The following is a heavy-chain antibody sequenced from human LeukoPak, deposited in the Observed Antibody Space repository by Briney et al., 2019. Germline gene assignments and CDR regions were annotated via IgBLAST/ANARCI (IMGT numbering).Heavy chain of an antibody. D-gene: IGHD3-3*01. J-gene: IGHJ6*02. Sequence: PGGSLRLSCSASGFTFSSYAMHWVRQAPGKGLEYVSAISSSGGSTYYADSVKGRFTISRDNSKNTLYLQMNSLRAEDTAVYYCAKDLRNYDFRVTYYYYGMDVWGQGTTVTVSS. CDR3: AKDLRNYDFRVTYYYYGMDV. CDR2: ISSSGGST. CDR1: GFTFSSYA. V-gene: IGHV3-64*04.